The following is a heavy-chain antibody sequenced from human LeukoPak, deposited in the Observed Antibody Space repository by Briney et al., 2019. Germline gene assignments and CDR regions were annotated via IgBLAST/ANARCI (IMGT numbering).Heavy chain of an antibody. CDR1: GLTFSSYA. J-gene: IGHJ5*02. Sequence: GGSLRLSCAASGLTFSSYAMSWVRRAPGKGLEWVSSISASGGSTYYADSVKGRFTISRDNSKKTLYLQMNGLRAEDTAVYYCALHYGDYVNWCDLWGQGTQVTVSS. CDR3: ALHYGDYVNWCDL. D-gene: IGHD4-17*01. CDR2: ISASGGST. V-gene: IGHV3-23*01.